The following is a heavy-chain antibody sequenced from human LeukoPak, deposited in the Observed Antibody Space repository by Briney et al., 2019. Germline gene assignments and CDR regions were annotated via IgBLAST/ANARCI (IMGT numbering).Heavy chain of an antibody. CDR3: ARFQLDFWYFDL. D-gene: IGHD1-1*01. CDR2: IYYTGST. J-gene: IGHJ2*01. Sequence: SETLSLTCTVSGGSTSSYHWSWIRQPPGKGLEWIGYIYYTGSTNYNPSLKSRVTISVDTSKNQFSLKLSSVTAADTAVYYCARFQLDFWYFDLWGRGTLVTVSS. V-gene: IGHV4-59*01. CDR1: GGSTSSYH.